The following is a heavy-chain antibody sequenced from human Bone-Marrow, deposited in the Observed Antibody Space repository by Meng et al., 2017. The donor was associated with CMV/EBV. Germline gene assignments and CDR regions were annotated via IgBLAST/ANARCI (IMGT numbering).Heavy chain of an antibody. Sequence: GGSLRLSCAASGFTFSSYGMHWVRQAPGKGPEWVASIKQDGSEKYCVDSLKGRFTVSRDNARNALYLQMNSLRAEDAAIYYCARDKVVGATRGMDVWGQGTTVTVSS. D-gene: IGHD1-26*01. CDR3: ARDKVVGATRGMDV. V-gene: IGHV3-7*01. CDR2: IKQDGSEK. J-gene: IGHJ6*02. CDR1: GFTFSSYG.